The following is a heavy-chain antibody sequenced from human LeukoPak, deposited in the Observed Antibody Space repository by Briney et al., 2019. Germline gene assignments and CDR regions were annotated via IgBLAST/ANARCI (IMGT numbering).Heavy chain of an antibody. J-gene: IGHJ4*02. CDR2: ISSSSSTI. Sequence: GGSLRLSCATSGFTFSSYSMNWVRQAPGKGLEWVSYISSSSSTIYYTDSVKGRFTISRDNAKNSLYLQMNSLRPEDTAVYYCARVDVVRGIDYWGQGTLVTVSS. D-gene: IGHD3-10*01. V-gene: IGHV3-48*04. CDR3: ARVDVVRGIDY. CDR1: GFTFSSYS.